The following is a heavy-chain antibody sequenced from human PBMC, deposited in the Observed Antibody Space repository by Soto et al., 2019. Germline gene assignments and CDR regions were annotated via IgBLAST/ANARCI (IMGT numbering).Heavy chain of an antibody. CDR3: ARDLPADDGGIYNWFDP. CDR2: IIPIFGTA. Sequence: QVQLVQSGAEVKKPGSSVKLSCKASGGTFSSYAISWVRQAPGQGLEWMGGIIPIFGTANYAQKFQGRVTITADESTSTAYMELSSLRSEDTAVYYCARDLPADDGGIYNWFDPWGQGTLVTVSS. V-gene: IGHV1-69*01. J-gene: IGHJ5*02. D-gene: IGHD6-13*01. CDR1: GGTFSSYA.